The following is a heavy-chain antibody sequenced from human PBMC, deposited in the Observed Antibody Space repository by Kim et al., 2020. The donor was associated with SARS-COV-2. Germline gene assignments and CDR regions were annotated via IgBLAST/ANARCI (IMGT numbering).Heavy chain of an antibody. D-gene: IGHD3-22*01. Sequence: VKGRFTISRDNSKNTRYLQMNSLRAEDTAVYYCAKVRVTMIVVVTYYVDYWGQGTLVTVSS. CDR3: AKVRVTMIVVVTYYVDY. V-gene: IGHV3-23*01. J-gene: IGHJ4*02.